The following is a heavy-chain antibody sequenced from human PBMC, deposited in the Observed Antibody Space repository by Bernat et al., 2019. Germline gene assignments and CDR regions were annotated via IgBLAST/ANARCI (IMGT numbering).Heavy chain of an antibody. V-gene: IGHV3-66*01. CDR3: ARDSCTTTSCYGD. D-gene: IGHD2-2*01. CDR2: IYSDGST. J-gene: IGHJ4*02. Sequence: VESGGGLVQPGGSLRLSCAASGFTVLNNYMSWVRQAPGKGLGGGSIIYSDGSTYYADSVKGRFTISRDNSKNTLYLQMNGLRAEDTAVYYCARDSCTTTSCYGDWGQGTQVTVSS. CDR1: GFTVLNNY.